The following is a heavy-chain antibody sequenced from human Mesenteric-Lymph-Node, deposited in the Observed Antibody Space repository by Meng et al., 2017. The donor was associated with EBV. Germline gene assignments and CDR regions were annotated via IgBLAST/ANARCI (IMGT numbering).Heavy chain of an antibody. CDR2: IYWDDDK. CDR1: GFSLSTSGVG. CDR3: AHRTSNCFDP. V-gene: IGHV2-5*02. Sequence: TLKEFGPTLVKPKQTPTLTCTFSGFSLSTSGVGVGWIRQPPGKALEWLALIYWDDDKRYSPSLKTRLTITKDTSENQVVLTMTNMDPVDAATYYCAHRTSNCFDPWGQGTLVTVSS. J-gene: IGHJ5*02.